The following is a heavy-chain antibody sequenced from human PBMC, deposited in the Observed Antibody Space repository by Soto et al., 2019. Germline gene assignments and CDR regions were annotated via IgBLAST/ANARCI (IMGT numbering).Heavy chain of an antibody. CDR3: EKGESPRGGADPQKISIDY. CDR2: ISYDGSNK. V-gene: IGHV3-30*18. CDR1: GFTFSSYG. Sequence: PGGSLRLSCAASGFTFSSYGMHWVRQAPGKGLEWVAVISYDGSNKYYADSVTGRFTISRGNSKNTLYLQMNSLRAEDTAVYYCEKGESPRGGADPQKISIDYWGQGTLVTVSS. J-gene: IGHJ4*02. D-gene: IGHD2-21*01.